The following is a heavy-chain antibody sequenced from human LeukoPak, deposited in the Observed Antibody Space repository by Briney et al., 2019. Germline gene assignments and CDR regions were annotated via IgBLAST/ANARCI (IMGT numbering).Heavy chain of an antibody. CDR1: GYTFTSYD. J-gene: IGHJ4*02. Sequence: ASVKVSCKASGYTFTSYDINWVRQATGQGLEWMGWINPNSGGTNYAQKFQGRVTMTRDTSTNTAYMELSRLRSDDTAVYYCARTTFDYSFDYWGQGTLVTASS. V-gene: IGHV1-2*02. CDR3: ARTTFDYSFDY. CDR2: INPNSGGT. D-gene: IGHD4-11*01.